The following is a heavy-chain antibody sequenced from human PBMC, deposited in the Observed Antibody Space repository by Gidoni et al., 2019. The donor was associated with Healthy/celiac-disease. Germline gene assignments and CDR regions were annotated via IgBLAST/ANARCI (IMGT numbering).Heavy chain of an antibody. J-gene: IGHJ6*02. D-gene: IGHD3-16*01. Sequence: EVQLVESGGGLVKPGGSLRLSCAASGFTFSSYSMNWVRQAPGKGLEWVSSISSSSSYIYYADSVKGRFTISRDNAKNSLYLQMNSLRAEDTAVYYCARDLLGLGDGMDVWGQGTTVTVSS. CDR2: ISSSSSYI. CDR1: GFTFSSYS. V-gene: IGHV3-21*01. CDR3: ARDLLGLGDGMDV.